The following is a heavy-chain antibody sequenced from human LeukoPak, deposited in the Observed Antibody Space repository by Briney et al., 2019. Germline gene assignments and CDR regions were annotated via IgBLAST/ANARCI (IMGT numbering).Heavy chain of an antibody. J-gene: IGHJ4*02. CDR3: ARDGGQQLGDY. D-gene: IGHD6-13*01. V-gene: IGHV1-8*03. CDR1: GYTFTSYD. CDR2: MNPNSGNT. Sequence: ASVTVSCKASGYTFTSYDINWVRQAPGQGLEWMGWMNPNSGNTDYAQTFQGRVTITRNTSISTAYMELSGLRSEDTSVYYCARDGGQQLGDYWGQGTLVTVSS.